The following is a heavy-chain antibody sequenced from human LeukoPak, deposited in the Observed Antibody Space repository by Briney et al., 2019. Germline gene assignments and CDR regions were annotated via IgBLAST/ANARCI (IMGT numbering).Heavy chain of an antibody. CDR2: IYYTGST. J-gene: IGHJ4*02. V-gene: IGHV4-59*01. CDR1: GGSISSLY. CDR3: AGMRITTPTVRTLDY. D-gene: IGHD1-14*01. Sequence: PSETLSLTCSVSGGSISSLYWSWIRQPPGKGLEWIGYIYYTGSTNYNPSLKSRVTMFVDMSKNQFSLRLSSVTAADTAVYYCAGMRITTPTVRTLDYWGQGTLVTVSS.